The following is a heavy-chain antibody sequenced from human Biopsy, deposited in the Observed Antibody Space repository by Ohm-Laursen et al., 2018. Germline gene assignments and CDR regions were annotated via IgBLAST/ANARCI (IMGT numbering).Heavy chain of an antibody. CDR2: IWYDGSNK. CDR1: GFTFSSYG. Sequence: SLRLSCSASGFTFSSYGMHWVRQAPGKGLEWVAAIWYDGSNKNYADSVKGRFTISRDNSKNTLYLQMNSLRAEDTAVYYCTRDTTYYAGTTYYDALDVWGQGTTVTVSS. V-gene: IGHV3-33*01. J-gene: IGHJ3*01. CDR3: TRDTTYYAGTTYYDALDV. D-gene: IGHD2/OR15-2a*01.